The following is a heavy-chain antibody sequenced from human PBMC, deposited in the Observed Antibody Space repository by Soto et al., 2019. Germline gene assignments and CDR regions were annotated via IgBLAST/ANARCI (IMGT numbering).Heavy chain of an antibody. J-gene: IGHJ6*02. Sequence: SVKVSCKASEGTFSSYAISWVRQAPGQELEWMGGIIPIFGTANYAQKFQGRVTITADESTSTAYMELSSLRSEDTAVCYCARDRLGYYYDSSGYLINYYYYYGMDVWGQGTTVTVSS. CDR3: ARDRLGYYYDSSGYLINYYYYYGMDV. CDR2: IIPIFGTA. D-gene: IGHD3-22*01. CDR1: EGTFSSYA. V-gene: IGHV1-69*13.